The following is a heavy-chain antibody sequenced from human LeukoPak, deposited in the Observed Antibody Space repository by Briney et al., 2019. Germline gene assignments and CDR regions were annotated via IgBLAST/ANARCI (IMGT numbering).Heavy chain of an antibody. CDR2: ISGSGGST. CDR1: GFTFSSYA. D-gene: IGHD6-19*01. CDR3: ARVLSGASGFDY. V-gene: IGHV3-23*01. Sequence: GGSLRLSCAASGFTFSSYAMSWVRQAPGKGLEWVSGISGSGGSTYYADSVKGRFTTSRDNSKNTLYLQMNSLRDEDTAVYYCARVLSGASGFDYWGQGTLVTVSS. J-gene: IGHJ4*02.